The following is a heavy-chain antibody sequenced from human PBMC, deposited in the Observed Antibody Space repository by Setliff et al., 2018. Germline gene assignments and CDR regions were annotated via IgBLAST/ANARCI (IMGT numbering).Heavy chain of an antibody. CDR1: GGTFSSYA. CDR3: ARGVVVPAAIGRGFDP. D-gene: IGHD2-2*02. CDR2: IIPILGIA. Sequence: SVKVSCKASGGTFSSYAISWVRQAPGQGLEWMGGIIPILGIANYAQKFQGRVKITADKSTSTAYMELSSLRSEDTAVYYCARGVVVPAAIGRGFDPWGQVTLVTVSS. J-gene: IGHJ5*02. V-gene: IGHV1-69*10.